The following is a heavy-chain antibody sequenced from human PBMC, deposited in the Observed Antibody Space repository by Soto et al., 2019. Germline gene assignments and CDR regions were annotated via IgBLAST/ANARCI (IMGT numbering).Heavy chain of an antibody. CDR2: IIPIFGTA. V-gene: IGHV1-69*13. CDR3: ARDYYDSSGYYQSLYYYYGMDV. D-gene: IGHD3-22*01. CDR1: GGTFSSYA. J-gene: IGHJ6*02. Sequence: SVKVSCKASGGTFSSYAISWVRQAPGQGLEWMGGIIPIFGTANYAQKFQGRVTITADESTSTAYMELSSLRSEDTAVYYCARDYYDSSGYYQSLYYYYGMDVWGQGTTVTVSS.